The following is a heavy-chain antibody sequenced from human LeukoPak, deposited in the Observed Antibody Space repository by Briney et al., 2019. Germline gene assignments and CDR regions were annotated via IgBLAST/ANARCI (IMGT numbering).Heavy chain of an antibody. Sequence: ASVKVSCKASGYTFTGYYMHWVRQAPGQGLEWMGWINPNSGGTNCAQKFQGRVTMTRDTSISTAYMELSRLRSDDTAVYYCSRLAGCGGDCYSEGDYWGQGTLVIVSS. CDR2: INPNSGGT. D-gene: IGHD2-21*02. J-gene: IGHJ4*02. V-gene: IGHV1-2*02. CDR3: SRLAGCGGDCYSEGDY. CDR1: GYTFTGYY.